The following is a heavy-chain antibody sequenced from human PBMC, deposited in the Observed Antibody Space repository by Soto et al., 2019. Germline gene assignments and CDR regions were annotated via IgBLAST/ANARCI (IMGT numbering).Heavy chain of an antibody. J-gene: IGHJ5*02. D-gene: IGHD1-26*01. CDR3: ARHRHPRGTVGATSPLDP. V-gene: IGHV3-30*14. Sequence: GGSLRLSCAASGSSFPKYPMHWVRQTPDKGLGWVAVISHDGVTKNSADSVKGRFSISRDNSRNTLYLQMRRVRAEDTAVYFCARHRHPRGTVGATSPLDPWGQGTQVTVSS. CDR2: ISHDGVTK. CDR1: GSSFPKYP.